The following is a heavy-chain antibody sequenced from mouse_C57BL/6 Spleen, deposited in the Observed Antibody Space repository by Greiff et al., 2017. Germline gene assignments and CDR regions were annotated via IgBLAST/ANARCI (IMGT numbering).Heavy chain of an antibody. Sequence: EVQLQQPGTELVKPGASVKLSCKASGYTFTSYWMHWVKQRPEQGLEWIGRIDPEDGATKYAPKFQGKATITADTSSNTAYLQLSSLTSEDTAVYYCARWITTAPDYWGKGTTVTVSS. V-gene: IGHV14-2*01. CDR3: ARWITTAPDY. CDR2: IDPEDGAT. D-gene: IGHD1-2*01. CDR1: GYTFTSYW. J-gene: IGHJ2*01.